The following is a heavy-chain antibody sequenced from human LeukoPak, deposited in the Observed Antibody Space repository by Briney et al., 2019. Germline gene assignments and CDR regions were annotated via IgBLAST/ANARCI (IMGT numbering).Heavy chain of an antibody. D-gene: IGHD3-10*01. V-gene: IGHV3-7*01. J-gene: IGHJ6*03. Sequence: QAGGSLRLSCEASGFMFTGYWMSWVRQAPGKGLEWVANIKEDGSEKYYVDSVKGRFTISRDNPKKLLYLQMNSLRAEDTAAYYCARDRRGVNFYYYYMDVWGKGTSVIVSS. CDR3: ARDRRGVNFYYYYMDV. CDR2: IKEDGSEK. CDR1: GFMFTGYW.